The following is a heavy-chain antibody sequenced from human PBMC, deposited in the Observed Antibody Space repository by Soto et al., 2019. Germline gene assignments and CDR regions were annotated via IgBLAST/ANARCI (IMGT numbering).Heavy chain of an antibody. CDR1: GFTFSSYW. D-gene: IGHD6-6*01. Sequence: PGGSLRLSCAASGFTFSSYWMNWVRQAPGKGLEWVSSISTSIDATYYADSVKGRFTISRDDSKNTLYLQMNSLRAEDSAVYYCAKDRTVAARHFDYWGQGTQVTVSS. CDR3: AKDRTVAARHFDY. V-gene: IGHV3-23*01. J-gene: IGHJ4*02. CDR2: ISTSIDAT.